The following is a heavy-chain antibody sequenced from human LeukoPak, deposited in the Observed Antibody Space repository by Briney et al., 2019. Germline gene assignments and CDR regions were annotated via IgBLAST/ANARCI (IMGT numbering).Heavy chain of an antibody. CDR1: GFSFSDAW. D-gene: IGHD3-3*01. CDR2: IRSKTDSETT. J-gene: IGHJ4*02. V-gene: IGHV3-15*01. Sequence: GGSLRLSCVVSGFSFSDAWMSWVRQAPGKGLEWIGRIRSKTDSETTEYAAPVKRRFSISRDDSKKTLYLQMNSLKTEDTAAYYCTTGRFPPCYWGQGTLVTVSS. CDR3: TTGRFPPCY.